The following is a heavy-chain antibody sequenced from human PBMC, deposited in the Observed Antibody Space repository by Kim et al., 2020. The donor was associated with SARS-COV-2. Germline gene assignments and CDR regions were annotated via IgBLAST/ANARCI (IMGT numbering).Heavy chain of an antibody. J-gene: IGHJ5*02. V-gene: IGHV3-23*01. Sequence: GGSLRLSCAASGFTFSSYAMSWVRQAPGKGLEWVSGISGSGGSTYYADSVKGRFTISRVNSKNTLYLQMNTLRAEDTAVYYCAKYPLSSSSCYSGRCGWFDPWGQGTLVTVSS. CDR1: GFTFSSYA. CDR3: AKYPLSSSSCYSGRCGWFDP. D-gene: IGHD2-2*01. CDR2: ISGSGGST.